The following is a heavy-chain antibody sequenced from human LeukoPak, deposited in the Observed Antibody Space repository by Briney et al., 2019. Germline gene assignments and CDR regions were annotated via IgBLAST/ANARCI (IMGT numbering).Heavy chain of an antibody. V-gene: IGHV3-49*04. CDR1: GFTFGDYA. CDR2: IRSNAYGGTT. D-gene: IGHD3-10*01. CDR3: TRYRGYFDN. Sequence: GGSLCLSCTASGFTFGDYAMNCVRHAPGKGLEWVGFIRSNAYGGTTEYAASVKGRFTISRDDSKSIAYLQMNSLKTEDTAVYFCTRYRGYFDNWGQGTLVTVSS. J-gene: IGHJ4*02.